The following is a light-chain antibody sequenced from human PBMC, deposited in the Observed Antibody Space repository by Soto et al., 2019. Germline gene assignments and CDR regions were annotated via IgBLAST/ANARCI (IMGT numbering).Light chain of an antibody. CDR2: DAS. Sequence: EILLTQSPGTLSLSPGERATLTCRASQSVASFLAWYQQRPGQAPRLLIYDASNRANGVPSRFSGSGSETDFTLTISSLEPEDFASYYCQQRSNWPPITFGQGTRLEIK. J-gene: IGKJ5*01. CDR3: QQRSNWPPIT. V-gene: IGKV3-11*01. CDR1: QSVASF.